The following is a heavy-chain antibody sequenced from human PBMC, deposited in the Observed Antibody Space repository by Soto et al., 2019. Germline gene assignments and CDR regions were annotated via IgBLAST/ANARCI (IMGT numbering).Heavy chain of an antibody. D-gene: IGHD6-13*01. CDR1: EGTFNSYA. CDR2: IIPYYNTP. V-gene: IGHV1-69*01. Sequence: QAQVVQSGAEVRKPGSSVKLSCKASEGTFNSYAIAWVRQAPGQGLEWMGGIIPYYNTPNYAQKFKDRVTITAYDPTNTVYMELSSLRSDDTAVYFCASGASRWYPYFFDSWAQGTLVTVSS. CDR3: ASGASRWYPYFFDS. J-gene: IGHJ4*02.